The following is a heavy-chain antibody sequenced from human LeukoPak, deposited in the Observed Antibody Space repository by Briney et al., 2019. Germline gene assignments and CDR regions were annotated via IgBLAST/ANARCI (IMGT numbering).Heavy chain of an antibody. CDR1: GFTFSSYA. J-gene: IGHJ4*02. V-gene: IGHV3-48*03. Sequence: GWSLRLSCAASGFTFSSYAMSWVRQAPGKGLEWVSYISSSGSTIYYADSVEGRFTISRDNAKNSLYLQMNSLRAEDTAVYYCARVVAGLDYWGQGTLVTVSS. D-gene: IGHD6-19*01. CDR3: ARVVAGLDY. CDR2: ISSSGSTI.